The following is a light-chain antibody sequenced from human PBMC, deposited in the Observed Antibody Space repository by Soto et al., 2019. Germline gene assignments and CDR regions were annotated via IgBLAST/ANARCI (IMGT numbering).Light chain of an antibody. J-gene: IGLJ1*01. CDR1: SSDVGSYNL. V-gene: IGLV2-23*03. CDR2: EGS. Sequence: QSVLTQPASVSGSPGQSITISCTGTSSDVGSYNLVSWCQQHPGKAPKLMIYEGSKRPSGVSNRFSGSKSGNTASLTISGLQAEDEADYYCCSYAGSSTFAYVFGTGTKLTVL. CDR3: CSYAGSSTFAYV.